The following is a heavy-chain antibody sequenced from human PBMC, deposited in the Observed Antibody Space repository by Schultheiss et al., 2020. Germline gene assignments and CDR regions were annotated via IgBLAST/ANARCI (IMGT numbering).Heavy chain of an antibody. D-gene: IGHD6-6*01. CDR1: GFIFDDFF. J-gene: IGHJ4*02. CDR3: ARELPFEYASSSGELDS. CDR2: ISSLSTYT. V-gene: IGHV3-11*06. Sequence: GGSLRLSCAASGFIFDDFFMSWIRQAPGKGLEWVAYISSLSTYTDYADSVSGRFTISRDDARNSLFLQMNNLRVEDTAVYYCARELPFEYASSSGELDSWGQGTLVTVSS.